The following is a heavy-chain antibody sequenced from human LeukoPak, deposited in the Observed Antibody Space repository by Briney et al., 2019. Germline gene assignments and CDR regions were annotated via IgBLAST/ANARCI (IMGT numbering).Heavy chain of an antibody. CDR1: GYSFTSYW. J-gene: IGHJ4*02. V-gene: IGHV5-51*01. CDR3: ARWGYYETSGYYPFDS. D-gene: IGHD3-22*01. CDR2: INPGDSDT. Sequence: GESLKISCEGSGYSFTSYWIGWVRQMPGKGLECMGIINPGDSDTKYCPSFQGHVTISADKSISTAYLQWSSLKASDTAMYYCARWGYYETSGYYPFDSWGQGTLVTVSS.